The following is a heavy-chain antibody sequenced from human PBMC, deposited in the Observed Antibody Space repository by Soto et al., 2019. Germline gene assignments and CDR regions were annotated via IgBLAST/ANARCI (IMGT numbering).Heavy chain of an antibody. CDR2: IYYSGST. D-gene: IGHD3-22*01. CDR3: ARDETGYYSNWFDP. V-gene: IGHV4-61*01. CDR1: GGSVSSGSYY. J-gene: IGHJ5*02. Sequence: SETLSLTCTVSGGSVSSGSYYWSWIRQPPGKGLEWIGYIYYSGSTNYNPSLKSRVTISVDTSKNQFSLKLSSVTAADTAVYYCARDETGYYSNWFDPWGQGTLVTVSS.